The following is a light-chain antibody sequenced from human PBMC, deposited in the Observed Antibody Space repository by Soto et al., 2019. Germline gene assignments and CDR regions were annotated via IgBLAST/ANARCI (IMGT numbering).Light chain of an antibody. J-gene: IGKJ4*01. CDR1: QGLSSA. CDR3: QHFNTFPA. V-gene: IGKV1-13*02. CDR2: DSS. Sequence: AVQLTQSPSSLSASIGDGVTITCRASQGLSSAVAWYQHKPGRAPQLLIYDSSNLHSGVPSRFSGGGSGTFFTLTISLLQPEDVATYYCQHFNTFPAFGGGTKVELK.